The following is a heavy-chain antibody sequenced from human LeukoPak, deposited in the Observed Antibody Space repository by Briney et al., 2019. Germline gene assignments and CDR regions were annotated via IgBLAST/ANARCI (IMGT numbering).Heavy chain of an antibody. Sequence: ASVKVSCKASGYTFTSYYMHWVRQAPGQGLEWMGIINPSGGSTSYAQKFQGRVTMTRDTSTSTVYMELSSLRSEDTAVYYCARNGVYYDSSGYVFDHWGQGTLVTVSS. V-gene: IGHV1-46*01. D-gene: IGHD3-22*01. CDR3: ARNGVYYDSSGYVFDH. CDR2: INPSGGST. J-gene: IGHJ4*02. CDR1: GYTFTSYY.